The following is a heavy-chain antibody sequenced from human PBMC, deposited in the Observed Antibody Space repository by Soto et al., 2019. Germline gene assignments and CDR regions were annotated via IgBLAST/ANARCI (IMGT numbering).Heavy chain of an antibody. J-gene: IGHJ4*02. CDR1: GFTFSSYS. D-gene: IGHD6-19*01. Sequence: EVQLVESGGGLVKPGGSLRLSCAASGFTFSSYSMNWVRQAPGKGLEWVSSISSSSSNIYYADSVKGRFTISRDNAKNSLYLQMNSLRAEDTAVYYCARDGYSSGWGSDYWGQGTLVTVSS. CDR2: ISSSSSNI. V-gene: IGHV3-21*01. CDR3: ARDGYSSGWGSDY.